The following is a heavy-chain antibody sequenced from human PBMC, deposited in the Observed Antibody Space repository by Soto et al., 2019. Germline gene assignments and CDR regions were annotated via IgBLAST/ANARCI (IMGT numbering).Heavy chain of an antibody. CDR1: GGSISSSSFY. D-gene: IGHD3-3*01. CDR3: ATITIFGVVPNYFHY. CDR2: FYYSEST. Sequence: SETLSLTCAVSGGSISSSSFYWGWIRQPPGKGLEWIGSFYYSESTYYNPSLKSRVIISVDTSKNQFSLKLSSVTAADTAVYYCATITIFGVVPNYFHYWGQGTLVTVS. J-gene: IGHJ4*02. V-gene: IGHV4-39*01.